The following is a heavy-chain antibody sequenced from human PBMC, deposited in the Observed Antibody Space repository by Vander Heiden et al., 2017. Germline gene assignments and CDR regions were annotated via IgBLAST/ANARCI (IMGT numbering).Heavy chain of an antibody. CDR3: ARDLVPIAESFSYDGLDV. CDR2: ITPSGLST. J-gene: IGHJ6*02. Sequence: QVQLVQSAAEVRGPGASVKVSCKASGYTFTTYHMHWVRQAPGQGLEWMGMITPSGLSTSNEQKFQGRVTLTRDTSTTTVYMELSSLSSEDTAVYYCARDLVPIAESFSYDGLDVWGQGTTVTVSS. CDR1: GYTFTTYH. V-gene: IGHV1-46*01. D-gene: IGHD2-2*01.